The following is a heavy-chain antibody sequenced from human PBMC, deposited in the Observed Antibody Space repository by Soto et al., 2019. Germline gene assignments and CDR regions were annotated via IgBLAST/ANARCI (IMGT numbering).Heavy chain of an antibody. Sequence: PSETLSLTCTVSGGSISSSSYYWGWIRQPPGKGLEWIGSIYYSGSTYYNPSLKSRVTISVDTSKNQFSLKLSSVTAADTAVYYCARPVLGYCSSTSCYGIGGYYFDYWGQGTLVTVSS. CDR1: GGSISSSSYY. CDR2: IYYSGST. J-gene: IGHJ4*02. V-gene: IGHV4-39*01. CDR3: ARPVLGYCSSTSCYGIGGYYFDY. D-gene: IGHD2-2*01.